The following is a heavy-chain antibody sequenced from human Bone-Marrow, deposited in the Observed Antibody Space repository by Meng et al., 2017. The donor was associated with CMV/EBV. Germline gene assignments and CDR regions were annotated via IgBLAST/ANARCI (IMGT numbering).Heavy chain of an antibody. V-gene: IGHV3-74*01. Sequence: GGSLRSSCEASGFTFSSHWMHWVRQTPGKGLVWVSRINSDASRTGYADSVKGRFTISRDNAKNTLYLQMNNLRVEDTAVYYCARDDDTVMYGGRLDPWGQGTLVTVSS. CDR3: ARDDDTVMYGGRLDP. J-gene: IGHJ5*02. CDR2: INSDASRT. D-gene: IGHD3-10*02. CDR1: GFTFSSHW.